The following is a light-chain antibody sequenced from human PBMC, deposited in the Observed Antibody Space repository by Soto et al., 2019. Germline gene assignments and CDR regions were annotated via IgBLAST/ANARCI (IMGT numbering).Light chain of an antibody. Sequence: DIQMPQSPSPLSASLGDRFTITCLASQTISNYLAWYQQNPGKAPKLRIYDASSLESGVPSRFSGSGSGTDFTLTISSRQSDDFATFFCKQYTSFPPGTFVQGTK. J-gene: IGKJ1*01. CDR1: QTISNY. CDR3: KQYTSFPPGT. V-gene: IGKV1-5*01. CDR2: DAS.